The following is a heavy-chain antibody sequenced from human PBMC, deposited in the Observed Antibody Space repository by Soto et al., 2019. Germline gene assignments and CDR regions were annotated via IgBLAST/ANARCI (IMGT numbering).Heavy chain of an antibody. V-gene: IGHV1-69*06. Sequence: SVKVSCKASGGTFSSYAISWVRQAPGQGLEWMGGIIPIFGTANYAQKFQGRVTITADKSTSTAYMELSSLRSEDTAVYYCARQLYSSSWYYAFDIWGQGTLVTVSS. CDR3: ARQLYSSSWYYAFDI. J-gene: IGHJ3*02. CDR2: IIPIFGTA. D-gene: IGHD6-13*01. CDR1: GGTFSSYA.